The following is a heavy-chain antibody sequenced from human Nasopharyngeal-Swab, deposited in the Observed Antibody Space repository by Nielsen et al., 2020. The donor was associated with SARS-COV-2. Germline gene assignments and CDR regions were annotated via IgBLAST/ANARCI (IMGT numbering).Heavy chain of an antibody. J-gene: IGHJ4*02. CDR2: IGDKDHNYAT. CDR3: TTDFYFDY. Sequence: GESLKTPRAAPGFIFSAPAIHRVRPASGKGPEWVGRIGDKDHNYATTYGPSVQGRFTITRDDSKNTAILQMDSLKTEDTALYYCTTDFYFDYWGQGTLVTVSS. CDR1: GFIFSAPA. V-gene: IGHV3-73*01.